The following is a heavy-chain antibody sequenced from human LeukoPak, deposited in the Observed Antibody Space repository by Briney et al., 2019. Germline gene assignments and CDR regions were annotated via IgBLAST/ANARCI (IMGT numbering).Heavy chain of an antibody. J-gene: IGHJ4*02. CDR2: IYYSGST. V-gene: IGHV4-59*01. Sequence: SETLSLTCTVSGGSISSYYWSWIRQPPGKGLEWIGYIYYSGSTNYNPSLKSRVTKSVDTSKNQFSLKLSSVTAADTAVYYCARGGGSSGWQTEHFDYWGQGTLVTVSS. CDR3: ARGGGSSGWQTEHFDY. D-gene: IGHD6-19*01. CDR1: GGSISSYY.